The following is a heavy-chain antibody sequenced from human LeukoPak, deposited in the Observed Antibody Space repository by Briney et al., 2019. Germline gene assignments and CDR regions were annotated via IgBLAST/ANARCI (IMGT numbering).Heavy chain of an antibody. Sequence: SETLSLTCTVSGGSISSSGYYWGWIRQPPGKGLEWIASIYYSGSTYYNPSLKSRVTISVDTSKNQLSLKLSSLTAADTAVYYCASTYSGVSWYYFDYWGQGTQVTVSS. J-gene: IGHJ4*02. CDR1: GGSISSSGYY. V-gene: IGHV4-39*01. D-gene: IGHD1-26*01. CDR3: ASTYSGVSWYYFDY. CDR2: IYYSGST.